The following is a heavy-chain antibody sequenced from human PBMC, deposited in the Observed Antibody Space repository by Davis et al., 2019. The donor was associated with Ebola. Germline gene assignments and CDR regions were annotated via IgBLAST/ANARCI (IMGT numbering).Heavy chain of an antibody. CDR2: ISAYNGNT. V-gene: IGHV1-18*01. D-gene: IGHD3-3*01. CDR1: GYTFTSYG. J-gene: IGHJ4*02. CDR3: ARAPDVLRFLEWLFDY. Sequence: ASVKVSCKASGYTFTSYGISWVRQAPGQGLEWMGWISAYNGNTNYAQKLQGRVTMTTDTSTSTAYMELRSLRSDDTAVYYCARAPDVLRFLEWLFDYWGQGTLVTVSS.